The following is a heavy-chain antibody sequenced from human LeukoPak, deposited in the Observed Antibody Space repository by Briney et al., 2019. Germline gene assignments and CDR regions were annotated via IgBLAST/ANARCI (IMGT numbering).Heavy chain of an antibody. CDR1: GFTFSSYD. V-gene: IGHV3-23*01. J-gene: IGHJ5*02. D-gene: IGHD6-19*01. Sequence: GGALRLSCAASGFTFSSYDMTWVRQAPGRGLEWVSSIRPSGDNTYYGDSVKGGFTISRDNYKNTVYLQMNNMRVDDTAVYYCERVAGWHWFDPWGQGTLVTVSS. CDR2: IRPSGDNT. CDR3: ERVAGWHWFDP.